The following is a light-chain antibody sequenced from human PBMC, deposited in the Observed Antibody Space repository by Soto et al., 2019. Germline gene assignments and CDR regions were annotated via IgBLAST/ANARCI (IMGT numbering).Light chain of an antibody. CDR1: HSGSGW. CDR3: QQYETFSGT. J-gene: IGKJ1*01. CDR2: DAS. V-gene: IGKV1-5*01. Sequence: DIQMTQSPSTLSASVGDTVTVPCRASHSGSGWLAWYQQKPGEAPQLLIYDASALPRGVPSRFSGRGSGTKFTLTSASLQPDDFATYYCQQYETFSGTFGPGTKVDIK.